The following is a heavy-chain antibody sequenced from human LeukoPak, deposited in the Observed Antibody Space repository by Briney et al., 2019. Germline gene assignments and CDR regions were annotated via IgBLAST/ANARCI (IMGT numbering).Heavy chain of an antibody. Sequence: ASVTVSCTASGYTFTIYYMHWVRQAPGQGLEWMGIINPSGGSTSYAQKFQGRVTMTRDTSTSTVYMELSSLRSEDTAVYYCARVSSGGDCPFDYWGQGTLVTVSS. J-gene: IGHJ4*02. CDR3: ARVSSGGDCPFDY. V-gene: IGHV1-46*01. CDR2: INPSGGST. CDR1: GYTFTIYY. D-gene: IGHD2-21*02.